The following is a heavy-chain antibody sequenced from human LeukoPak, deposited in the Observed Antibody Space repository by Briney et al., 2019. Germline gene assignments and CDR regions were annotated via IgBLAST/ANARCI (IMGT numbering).Heavy chain of an antibody. Sequence: GASVKVSCKVSGDTLTELSIQWVRQAPGKGLECMGGFDPEQNTMIYAQRLQGRVTMTEDTSTDTAYMELSSLTSEDTGIYYCATRSGDFWSGYVNWGQGTLVTVSS. D-gene: IGHD3-3*01. CDR2: FDPEQNTM. CDR3: ATRSGDFWSGYVN. J-gene: IGHJ4*02. CDR1: GDTLTELS. V-gene: IGHV1-24*01.